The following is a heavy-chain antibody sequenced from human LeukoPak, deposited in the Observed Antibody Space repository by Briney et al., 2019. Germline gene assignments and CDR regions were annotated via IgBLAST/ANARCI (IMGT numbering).Heavy chain of an antibody. CDR3: AREEDYDILTGYFGY. J-gene: IGHJ4*02. V-gene: IGHV1-69*13. CDR1: GGTFSSYA. Sequence: ASGKVSCKASGGTFSSYAISWVRQAAGQGLEWMGGIIPIFGTANYAQKFQGRVTSTADESTSTAYMELSSLRSEGTAVYYCAREEDYDILTGYFGYWGQGTLVTVSS. D-gene: IGHD3-9*01. CDR2: IIPIFGTA.